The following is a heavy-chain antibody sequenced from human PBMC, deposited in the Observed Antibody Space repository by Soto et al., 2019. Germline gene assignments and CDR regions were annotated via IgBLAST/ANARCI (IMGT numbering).Heavy chain of an antibody. CDR3: ARERDDYVWGSYRSYYFDY. V-gene: IGHV3-53*01. D-gene: IGHD3-16*02. J-gene: IGHJ4*02. Sequence: GGSLRLSCAASGFTVSSNYMSWVRQAPGKGLEWVPVIYSGGSTYYADSVKGRFTISRDNSKNTLYLQMNSLRAEDTAVYYCARERDDYVWGSYRSYYFDYWGQGTLVTVSS. CDR1: GFTVSSNY. CDR2: IYSGGST.